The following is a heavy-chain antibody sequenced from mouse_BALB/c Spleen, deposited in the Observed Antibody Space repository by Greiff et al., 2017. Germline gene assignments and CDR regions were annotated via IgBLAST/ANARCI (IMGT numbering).Heavy chain of an antibody. CDR3: ARGDLLKDYFDY. CDR2: ISYSGST. Sequence: EVQLQQSGPGLVKPSQSLSLTCTVTGYSITSDYAWNWIRQFPGNKLEWMGYISYSGSTSYNPSLKSRISITRDTSKNQFFLQLNSVTTEDTATYYCARGDLLKDYFDYWGQGTTLTVSS. J-gene: IGHJ2*01. V-gene: IGHV3-2*02. CDR1: GYSITSDYA. D-gene: IGHD2-1*01.